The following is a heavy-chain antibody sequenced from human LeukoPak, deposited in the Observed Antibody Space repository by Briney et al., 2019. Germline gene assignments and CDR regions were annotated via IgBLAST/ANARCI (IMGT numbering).Heavy chain of an antibody. J-gene: IGHJ4*02. CDR1: GGSISSSSYY. CDR2: IYYSGST. Sequence: SETLSLTCTVSGGSISSSSYYWGWIRQPPGKGLERIGSIYYSGSTYYNPSLKSRVTISVDTSKNQFSLKLSSVTAADTAVYYCARWKVVPAAFDYWGQGTLVTVSS. V-gene: IGHV4-39*01. CDR3: ARWKVVPAAFDY. D-gene: IGHD2-2*01.